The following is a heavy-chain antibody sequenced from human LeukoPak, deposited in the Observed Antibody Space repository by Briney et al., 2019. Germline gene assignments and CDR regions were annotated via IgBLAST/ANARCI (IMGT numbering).Heavy chain of an antibody. Sequence: ASVTVSCKASGYTFTGYYMHWVRQAPGQGLEWMGWVNPNSGGTNYAQKFQGRVTMTRDTSISTAYMELSRLRSDDTAVYYCARDRSYCTNGVCYRIFDYWGQGTLVTVSS. CDR3: ARDRSYCTNGVCYRIFDY. CDR2: VNPNSGGT. CDR1: GYTFTGYY. V-gene: IGHV1-2*02. J-gene: IGHJ4*02. D-gene: IGHD2-8*01.